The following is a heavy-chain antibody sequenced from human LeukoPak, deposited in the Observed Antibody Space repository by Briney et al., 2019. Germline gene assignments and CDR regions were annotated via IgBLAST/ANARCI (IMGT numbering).Heavy chain of an antibody. CDR2: INAGNGNT. J-gene: IGHJ4*02. D-gene: IGHD3-10*01. V-gene: IGHV1-3*01. CDR3: ARDRGSGSYGDY. CDR1: GYTFTSYG. Sequence: ASVKVSCKASGYTFTSYGISWVRQAPGQRLEWMGWINAGNGNTKYSQKFQGRVTITRDTSASTAYMELSSLRSEDTAVYYCARDRGSGSYGDYWGQGTLVTVSS.